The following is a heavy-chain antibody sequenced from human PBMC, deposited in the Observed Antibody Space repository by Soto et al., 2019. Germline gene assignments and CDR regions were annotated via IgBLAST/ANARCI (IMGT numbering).Heavy chain of an antibody. J-gene: IGHJ4*02. Sequence: QVQLVQSGAEVKKPGASVKVSCKVSGYSLTELSMHWVRQAPGKGLEWMGGFDPEDDETIYAQKFQGRVTMTEDTSTDTAYMELSSLRSDDTAVYFCATGFLGYTYGHGVDYWGQGTLLTVSS. V-gene: IGHV1-24*01. D-gene: IGHD5-18*01. CDR2: FDPEDDET. CDR1: GYSLTELS. CDR3: ATGFLGYTYGHGVDY.